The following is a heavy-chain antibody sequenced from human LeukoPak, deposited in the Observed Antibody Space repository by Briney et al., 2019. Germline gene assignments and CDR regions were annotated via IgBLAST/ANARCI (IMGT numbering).Heavy chain of an antibody. CDR2: INPSGGST. V-gene: IGHV1-46*01. CDR1: GYTFTSYY. Sequence: ASVKVSCKASGYTFTSYYMHWVRQAPGQGLEWMGIINPSGGSTSYAQKFQGRVTMTRDTSTRTVYMELSSLRSEDTAVYYCARGDPHSGWYGFSGMGGYWGQGTLVTVSS. CDR3: ARGDPHSGWYGFSGMGGY. J-gene: IGHJ4*02. D-gene: IGHD6-19*01.